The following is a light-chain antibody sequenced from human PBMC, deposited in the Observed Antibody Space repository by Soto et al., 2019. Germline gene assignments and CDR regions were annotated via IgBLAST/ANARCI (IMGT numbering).Light chain of an antibody. CDR3: CSYAGTYNFV. V-gene: IGLV2-11*01. Sequence: QSALTQPRSVSGSPGQSVTISCTGTSSDVGAYNYVSWYQQHPDKAPKLMIYDVTKRPSGVPDRFSGSKSDNTASLTISGLQAEDEADYYCCSYAGTYNFVFGTGTKLTVL. CDR2: DVT. CDR1: SSDVGAYNY. J-gene: IGLJ1*01.